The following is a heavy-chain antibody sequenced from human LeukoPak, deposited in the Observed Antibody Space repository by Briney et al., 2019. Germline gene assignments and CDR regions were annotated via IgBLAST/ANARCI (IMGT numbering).Heavy chain of an antibody. Sequence: PGRSLRLSCAASGFTFSSYGMRWVRQAPGKGLEWVAVIWYDGSNKYYVDSVKGRFTISRDNSKNTLYLQMNSLRAEDTAVYYCARSGITMVRGVINYWGQGTLVTVSS. J-gene: IGHJ4*02. CDR2: IWYDGSNK. CDR3: ARSGITMVRGVINY. D-gene: IGHD3-10*01. V-gene: IGHV3-33*01. CDR1: GFTFSSYG.